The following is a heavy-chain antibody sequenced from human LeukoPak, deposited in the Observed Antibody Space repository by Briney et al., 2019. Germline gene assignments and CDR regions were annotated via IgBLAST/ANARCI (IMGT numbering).Heavy chain of an antibody. V-gene: IGHV4-34*01. Sequence: SETLSLTCVVYGGSLSDYYWSWIRQPPGKGLEWIGEINHSGSTNYNPSLKSRVTISVDTSKKQFSLKLSSVTAADTAVYYCAGERPYGSGSNGGAAYWGQGTLVTVSS. CDR2: INHSGST. D-gene: IGHD1-26*01. CDR1: GGSLSDYY. CDR3: AGERPYGSGSNGGAAY. J-gene: IGHJ4*02.